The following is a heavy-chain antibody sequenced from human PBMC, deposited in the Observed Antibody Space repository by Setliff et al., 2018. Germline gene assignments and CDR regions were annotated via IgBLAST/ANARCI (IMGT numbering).Heavy chain of an antibody. D-gene: IGHD6-6*01. CDR1: GLSFSTYT. V-gene: IGHV3-30*15. CDR3: ARGGGVYLAFDI. Sequence: SLRLSCVASGLSFSTYTVHWVRQAPGKGLEWISADGANDYYADSVKGRFTISRDNSKNTLYLQMGSLRAEDMAVYYCARGGGVYLAFDIWGQGTMVTVSS. J-gene: IGHJ3*02. CDR2: SADGAND.